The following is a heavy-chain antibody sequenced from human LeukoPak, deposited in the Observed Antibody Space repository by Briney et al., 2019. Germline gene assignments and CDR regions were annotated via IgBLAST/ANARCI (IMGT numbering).Heavy chain of an antibody. D-gene: IGHD6-13*01. CDR3: ARRHSSRWYYFDY. Sequence: SETLSLTCTVSGASISSYYWSWVRQPPGKGLEWIGYIYYSGSTNYNPSLKSRVTISVDTYKNQFSLRLSSVTAADTAVYYCARRHSSRWYYFDYWGQGTLVTVSS. CDR1: GASISSYY. CDR2: IYYSGST. J-gene: IGHJ4*02. V-gene: IGHV4-59*08.